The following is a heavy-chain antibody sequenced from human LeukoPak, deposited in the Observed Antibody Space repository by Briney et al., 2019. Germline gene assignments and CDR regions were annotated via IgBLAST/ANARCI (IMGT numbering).Heavy chain of an antibody. CDR3: ARDNSVGDNACYFDP. Sequence: ASGNVSCNLSGYTSTNYYIEWVRHAPGQWREWMGLINTNGGSTGYAQKFQGRVTMTRDMYTSTDYMELSSMRSEDTAIYYCARDNSVGDNACYFDPWGQGPLVTVSS. CDR1: GYTSTNYY. V-gene: IGHV1-46*01. CDR2: INTNGGST. J-gene: IGHJ5*02. D-gene: IGHD1-26*01.